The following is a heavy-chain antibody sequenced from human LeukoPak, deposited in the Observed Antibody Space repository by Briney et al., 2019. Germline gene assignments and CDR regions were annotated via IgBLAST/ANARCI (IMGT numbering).Heavy chain of an antibody. V-gene: IGHV4-59*01. D-gene: IGHD5-24*01. J-gene: IGHJ4*02. CDR2: IYNSWST. CDR3: ARLNLRWLQLAPYFDY. CDR1: GGSISSYY. Sequence: SETLSLTCTGSGGSISSYYWNWIRQPPGKGLEGIGYIYNSWSTNNNPSLKSRVTISVDTSKKQFSLKLSSVTAADTAVYYCARLNLRWLQLAPYFDYWGQGTLVTVSS.